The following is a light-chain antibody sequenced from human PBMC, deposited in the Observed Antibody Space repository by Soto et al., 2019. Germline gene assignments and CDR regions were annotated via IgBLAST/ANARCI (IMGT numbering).Light chain of an antibody. CDR2: GAS. Sequence: EIVLTQSPGTLSLSPGERATLSCRASQSVSSSYLAWYQQKPGHAPRLLIYGASSRATGIPDRFSGSGSGTDFTLTISRLEPEDFAVYYCQQYGSSPRTLGGGTKVDIK. CDR1: QSVSSSY. CDR3: QQYGSSPRT. J-gene: IGKJ4*01. V-gene: IGKV3-20*01.